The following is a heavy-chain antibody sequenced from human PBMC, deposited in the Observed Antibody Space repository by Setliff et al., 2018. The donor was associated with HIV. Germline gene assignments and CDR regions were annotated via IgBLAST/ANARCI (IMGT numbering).Heavy chain of an antibody. V-gene: IGHV4-34*01. J-gene: IGHJ4*02. Sequence: PGGSLRLSCTAYGFTFNNTGMSWVRQPPGKGLEWIGEISHSGTTTYSPSLESRVSISPDTSKNQFSLKLTSVTAADTAVYYCARGLPWSFQRHFDFWGQGTVVTVSS. CDR2: ISHSGTT. CDR3: ARGLPWSFQRHFDF. CDR1: GFTFNNTG. D-gene: IGHD3-10*01.